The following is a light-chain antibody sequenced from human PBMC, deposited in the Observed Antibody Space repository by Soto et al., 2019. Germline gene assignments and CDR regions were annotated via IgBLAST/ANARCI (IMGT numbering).Light chain of an antibody. J-gene: IGKJ5*01. CDR2: DAS. CDR1: QSVTSS. V-gene: IGKV3-11*01. CDR3: QQRTTWPIT. Sequence: EIVLTQSPATLSLSPGERATLSCRASQSVTSSLVWYQQKPGQAPRLLIYDASNRATGIPARFSGSGSGTDFTLTIGSLEPEDSAVYYCQQRTTWPITFGQGTRLEIK.